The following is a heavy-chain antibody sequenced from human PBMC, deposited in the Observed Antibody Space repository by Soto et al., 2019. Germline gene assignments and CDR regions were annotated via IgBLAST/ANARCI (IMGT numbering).Heavy chain of an antibody. D-gene: IGHD6-19*01. CDR2: IYYSGST. Sequence: SETLSLTCTVSGGSISSYYWSWIRQPPGKGLEWIGYIYYSGSTNYNPSLKSRVTISVDTSKNQFSLKLSSVTAADTAVYYCARGAIAVAGTWWFDPWGQGTLVTVSS. CDR3: ARGAIAVAGTWWFDP. J-gene: IGHJ5*02. V-gene: IGHV4-59*12. CDR1: GGSISSYY.